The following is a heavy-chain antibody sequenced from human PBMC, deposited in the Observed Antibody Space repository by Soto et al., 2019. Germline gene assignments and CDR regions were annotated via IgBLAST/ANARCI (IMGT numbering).Heavy chain of an antibody. V-gene: IGHV3-23*01. D-gene: IGHD3-10*01. CDR2: ISPDGRNT. Sequence: EVQLLESGGGLVQPGGSLRLSCAASGFTFSTYAMSWVRQPPGKGLEWVSTISPDGRNTYYAESVKGRFTISRDSSQNTLYLQMITLRAEDTAMYYCAKHQGGDVSFDQWGQGTLVTVSS. J-gene: IGHJ4*02. CDR3: AKHQGGDVSFDQ. CDR1: GFTFSTYA.